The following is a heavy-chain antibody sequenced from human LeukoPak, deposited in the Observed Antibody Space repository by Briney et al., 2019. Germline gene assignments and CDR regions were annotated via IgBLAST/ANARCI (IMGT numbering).Heavy chain of an antibody. V-gene: IGHV3-33*01. CDR2: IWYDGSHK. D-gene: IGHD6-19*01. CDR1: GFTFSTYG. Sequence: GGSLRLSCAASGFTFSTYGMHWVRQAPGRGLEWVAVIWYDGSHKYYADSVKGRFTISRDNSKNTLSLQLNSLRADDTAVYYCARRLCIASACPGNFYGLDVWGQGTTVTVSS. J-gene: IGHJ6*02. CDR3: ARRLCIASACPGNFYGLDV.